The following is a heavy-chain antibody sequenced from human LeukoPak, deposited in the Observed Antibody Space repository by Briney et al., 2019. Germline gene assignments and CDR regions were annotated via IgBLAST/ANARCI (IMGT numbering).Heavy chain of an antibody. J-gene: IGHJ4*02. V-gene: IGHV3-30-3*01. CDR3: ARDTLEMATIQFDY. CDR1: GFTFSSYA. CDR2: ISYDGSNK. Sequence: GRSLRLSCAASGFTFSSYAMHWVRQAPGKGLEWVAVISYDGSNKYYADSVKGRFTISRDNSKNTLYLQTNSLRAEDTAVYYCARDTLEMATIQFDYWGQGTLVTVSS. D-gene: IGHD5-24*01.